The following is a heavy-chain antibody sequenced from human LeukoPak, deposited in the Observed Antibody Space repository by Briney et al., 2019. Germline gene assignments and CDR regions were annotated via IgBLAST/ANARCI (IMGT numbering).Heavy chain of an antibody. D-gene: IGHD1-26*01. V-gene: IGHV3-74*01. J-gene: IGHJ4*02. CDR3: ARPIYSGTYPDEGFDY. CDR1: GFTFSRYW. CDR2: IISDGSST. Sequence: GGSLRLSCAASGFTFSRYWMHWARQAPGKGLVWVSRIISDGSSTNYADSVKGRFTISRDNAKNTLFLQMNSLRAEDTAVYYCARPIYSGTYPDEGFDYWGQGILVTVSS.